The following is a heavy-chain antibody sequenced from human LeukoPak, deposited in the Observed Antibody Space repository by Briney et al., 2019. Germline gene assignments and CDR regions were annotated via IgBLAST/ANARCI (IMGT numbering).Heavy chain of an antibody. Sequence: SVKVSCKASGGTFSSYAISWVRQAHGQGREWMGGIIRIFGTANYTQKFQGRVTISADESATTAYMELSSLRSEDTAVYYCARAITYYYDSSGHSYNLSDYWGQGTLVTVSS. J-gene: IGHJ4*02. V-gene: IGHV1-69*01. CDR1: GGTFSSYA. CDR2: IIRIFGTA. D-gene: IGHD3-22*01. CDR3: ARAITYYYDSSGHSYNLSDY.